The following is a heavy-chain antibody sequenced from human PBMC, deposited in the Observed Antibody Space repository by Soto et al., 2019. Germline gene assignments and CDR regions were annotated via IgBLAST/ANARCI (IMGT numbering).Heavy chain of an antibody. Sequence: GGSLRLSCAASGFPFSRYWMHWIRQAPGKGLVRVSRINPDGSTTSYADSVKGRFTISRDNAKNTLYLQMNSLRAEDTAVYYCARLDGYDHYFDYWGQGALVTVSS. CDR2: INPDGSTT. J-gene: IGHJ4*02. D-gene: IGHD5-12*01. V-gene: IGHV3-74*01. CDR3: ARLDGYDHYFDY. CDR1: GFPFSRYW.